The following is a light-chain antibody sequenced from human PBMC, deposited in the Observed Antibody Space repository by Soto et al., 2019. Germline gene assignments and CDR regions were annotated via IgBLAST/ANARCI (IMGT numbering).Light chain of an antibody. V-gene: IGKV1-5*03. CDR1: QSTSTW. CDR3: QQYQKIPWT. Sequence: DIQMTQSPSTLSASVGDRVTITCRASQSTSTWLAWYQQKPGLAPKLLIYRASRLESGVPSTFSASGSETEFTLTVTSLQPDDFATYYCQQYQKIPWTFGQGTKVEVK. CDR2: RAS. J-gene: IGKJ1*01.